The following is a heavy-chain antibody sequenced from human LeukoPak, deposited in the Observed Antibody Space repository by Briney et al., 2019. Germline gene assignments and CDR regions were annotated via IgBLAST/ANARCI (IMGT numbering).Heavy chain of an antibody. CDR3: AREGIAAAGTVEGYYYYMDV. Sequence: ASVKVSCKASGYTFTSYGISWVRQAPGQGLEWMGWISAYNGNTNYAQKLQGRVTMTTDTSTSTAYMELRSLRSDDTAVYYCAREGIAAAGTVEGYYYYMDVWGKGTTVTVSS. D-gene: IGHD6-13*01. J-gene: IGHJ6*03. V-gene: IGHV1-18*01. CDR2: ISAYNGNT. CDR1: GYTFTSYG.